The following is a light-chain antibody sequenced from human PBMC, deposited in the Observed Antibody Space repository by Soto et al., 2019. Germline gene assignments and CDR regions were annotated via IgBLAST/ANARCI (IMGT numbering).Light chain of an antibody. Sequence: QSALTQPAAVSGSPGQSITISCTGTSSDGDDYKDVSWYQQHPGKAPKLMIYEVKYRPSGVSDRFSGSRSGNTASLTISGLQAEDEADYYCSSSPTSSTVFGTGTKVTVL. CDR1: SSDGDDYKD. CDR2: EVK. J-gene: IGLJ1*01. V-gene: IGLV2-14*01. CDR3: SSSPTSSTV.